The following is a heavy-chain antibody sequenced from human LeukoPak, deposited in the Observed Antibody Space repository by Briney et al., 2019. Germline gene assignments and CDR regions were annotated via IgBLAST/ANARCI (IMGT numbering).Heavy chain of an antibody. D-gene: IGHD1-1*01. J-gene: IGHJ4*02. CDR3: AHRTGFDY. V-gene: IGHV3-53*01. CDR2: IYSGGST. Sequence: PGGSLRLSCAASGFTVSSNYMSWVRQAPGKGLEWVSVIYSGGSTYYADSVKGRFTISRDNFKNSLYLQMNNLRAEDTAIYYCAHRTGFDYWGQGTLVTVSS. CDR1: GFTVSSNY.